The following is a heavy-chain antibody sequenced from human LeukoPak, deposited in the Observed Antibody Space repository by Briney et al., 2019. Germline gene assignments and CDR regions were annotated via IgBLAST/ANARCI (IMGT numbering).Heavy chain of an antibody. Sequence: SETLSLTCTVSGGSISSYYWSWIRQPAGKGLEWIGRIYTSGSTNYNPSLKSRVTMSGDTSKNQFPLKLSSVTAADTAVYYCAREPTPGIAARRFDPWGQGTLVTVSS. CDR1: GGSISSYY. CDR2: IYTSGST. D-gene: IGHD6-13*01. CDR3: AREPTPGIAARRFDP. V-gene: IGHV4-4*07. J-gene: IGHJ5*02.